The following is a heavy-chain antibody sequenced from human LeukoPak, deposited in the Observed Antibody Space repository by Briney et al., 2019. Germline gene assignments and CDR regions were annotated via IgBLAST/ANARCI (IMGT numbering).Heavy chain of an antibody. CDR2: INSDGTTT. CDR1: AFTFSSYW. CDR3: ARGYYSGSRIDY. J-gene: IGHJ4*02. V-gene: IGHV3-74*01. D-gene: IGHD6-13*01. Sequence: TGGSLILSCAASAFTFSSYWMHWVRQGPGKGLMWVARINSDGTTTTYADSVKGRFTISRDNARNTLYLQMNSLTADDTAVYYCARGYYSGSRIDYWGQGTLVTVSS.